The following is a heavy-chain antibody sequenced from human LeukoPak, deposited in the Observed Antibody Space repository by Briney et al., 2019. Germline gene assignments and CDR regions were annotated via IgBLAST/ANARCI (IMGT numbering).Heavy chain of an antibody. CDR2: INPNSGGT. D-gene: IGHD6-19*01. CDR3: ARYPSSGWYNFDY. CDR1: GYTFTGYY. V-gene: IGHV1-2*02. J-gene: IGHJ4*02. Sequence: GASVKVSCKASGYTFTGYYMHWVRQAPGQGLEWMGWINPNSGGTNYAQKFQGRVTMTRDTSISTAYMEPSRLRSYDTALYYCARYPSSGWYNFDYWGQGTLVTVSS.